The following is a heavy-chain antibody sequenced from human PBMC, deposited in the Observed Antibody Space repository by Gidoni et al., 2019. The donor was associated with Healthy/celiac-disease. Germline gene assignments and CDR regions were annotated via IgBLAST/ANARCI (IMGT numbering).Heavy chain of an antibody. CDR2: IYYSGST. CDR3: ARGCSSTSCYTSMVDY. V-gene: IGHV4-31*03. J-gene: IGHJ4*02. CDR1: GCSISRGGYY. Sequence: QVQLQESGPGLVKPSQTLSLTCTVSGCSISRGGYYWSWIRQHPGKGLEWIGYIYYSGSTYYNPSLKSRVTISVDTSKNQFSLKLSSVTAADTAVYYCARGCSSTSCYTSMVDYWGQGTLVTVSS. D-gene: IGHD2-2*02.